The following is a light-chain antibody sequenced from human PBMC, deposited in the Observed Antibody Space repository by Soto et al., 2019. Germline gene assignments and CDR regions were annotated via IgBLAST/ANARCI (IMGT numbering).Light chain of an antibody. CDR3: QQSYSMPRT. V-gene: IGKV1-39*01. J-gene: IGKJ1*01. CDR1: QTVAKS. CDR2: ATS. Sequence: DTQMTQSPSSLPASVGDRVTITCRASQTVAKSLNWYQQKPGKAPELLIYATSHLQSGVPSRFSGSGSGTDFTLTINSLQPEDFATYYCQQSYSMPRTFGQGTKV.